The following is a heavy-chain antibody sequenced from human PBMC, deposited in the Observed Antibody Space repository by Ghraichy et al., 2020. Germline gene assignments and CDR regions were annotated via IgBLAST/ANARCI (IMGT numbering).Heavy chain of an antibody. D-gene: IGHD3-3*01. CDR2: ISSSSSTI. J-gene: IGHJ3*02. Sequence: GGSLRLSCAASGFTFSSYSMNWVRQAPGKGLEWVSYISSSSSTIYYADSVKGRFTISRDNAKNSLYLQMNSLRDEDTAVYYCARELPQGSSYFGVGKHDAFDIWGQGTMVTVSS. CDR3: ARELPQGSSYFGVGKHDAFDI. V-gene: IGHV3-48*02. CDR1: GFTFSSYS.